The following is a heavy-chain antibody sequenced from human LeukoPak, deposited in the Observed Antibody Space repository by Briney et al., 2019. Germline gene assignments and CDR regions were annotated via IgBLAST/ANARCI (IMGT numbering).Heavy chain of an antibody. J-gene: IGHJ3*01. Sequence: GGSLRLSCAASGFTFSSSSMNWVRQAPGKGLEWVSSISSSSGYIYYADSVKGRFTISRDNAKNSLYLQMNSLRAEDTAVYYCARNGVVSDAFDVWGQGTMVTVSP. D-gene: IGHD3-3*01. CDR2: ISSSSGYI. CDR3: ARNGVVSDAFDV. CDR1: GFTFSSSS. V-gene: IGHV3-21*01.